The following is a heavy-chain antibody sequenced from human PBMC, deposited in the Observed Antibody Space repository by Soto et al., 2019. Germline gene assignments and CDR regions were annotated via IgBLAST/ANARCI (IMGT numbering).Heavy chain of an antibody. CDR1: GDSISSNNW. D-gene: IGHD6-13*01. Sequence: PSETLSLTCAVSGDSISSNNWWNWVRQSPGKGLEWIGEIYHSGSTYYNPSLKSRVTISIDMSKSQFSLKLSSVTAADTAVYYCASRYSYSWDSYFNYWGQGTLVTVSS. CDR2: IYHSGST. J-gene: IGHJ4*02. CDR3: ASRYSYSWDSYFNY. V-gene: IGHV4-4*02.